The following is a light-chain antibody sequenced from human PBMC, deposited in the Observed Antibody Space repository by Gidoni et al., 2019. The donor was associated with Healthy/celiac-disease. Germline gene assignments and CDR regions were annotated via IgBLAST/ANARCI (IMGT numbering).Light chain of an antibody. CDR3: QQYNNWPRGYT. V-gene: IGKV3-15*01. CDR2: GAS. J-gene: IGKJ2*01. Sequence: EIVMTQSPATLSVSPGESATLSCRASQSVSSNLAWYQQKPGQAPRLLIYGASTRATGIPARFSGSGSGTEFTLTISSLQSEDFAVYYCQQYNNWPRGYTCGQGTKLEIK. CDR1: QSVSSN.